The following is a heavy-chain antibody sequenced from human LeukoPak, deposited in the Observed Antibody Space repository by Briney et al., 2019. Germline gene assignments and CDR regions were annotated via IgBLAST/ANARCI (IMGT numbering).Heavy chain of an antibody. V-gene: IGHV3-7*01. D-gene: IGHD5/OR15-5a*01. Sequence: PGGSLRLSCAASGFTFSSFWMSSVRQAPGRGLERVANINQDGSEKYCVDSVKGRFTISRDNAKNSLYLQMNSLRAEDTAVYYCAGRPSSTIPWGQGTLVTVSS. CDR1: GFTFSSFW. J-gene: IGHJ4*02. CDR3: AGRPSSTIP. CDR2: INQDGSEK.